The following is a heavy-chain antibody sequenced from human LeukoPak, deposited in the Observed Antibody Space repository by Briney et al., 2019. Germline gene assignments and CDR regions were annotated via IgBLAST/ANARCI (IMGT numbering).Heavy chain of an antibody. CDR1: W. J-gene: IGHJ4*02. V-gene: IGHV3-7*01. CDR2: IKQDGSEK. D-gene: IGHD6-13*01. CDR3: AREWQGGIAAAGTRIEGDY. Sequence: GGSLRLSCAVSWMTWVRQAPGKGLEWVANIKQDGSEKNYVDSVKGRFTISRVNAENSLFLQMNSLRVEDTAVYYCAREWQGGIAAAGTRIEGDYWGQGTLVAVSS.